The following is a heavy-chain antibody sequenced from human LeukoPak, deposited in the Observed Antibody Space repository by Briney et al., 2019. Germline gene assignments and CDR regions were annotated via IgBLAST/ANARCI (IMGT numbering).Heavy chain of an antibody. CDR3: ARLGSYQDC. CDR1: GGSITSYY. V-gene: IGHV4-59*08. J-gene: IGHJ4*02. CDR2: ISYSGTT. D-gene: IGHD1-26*01. Sequence: SETLSLTCTVSGGSITSYYWSWIRQPPGKGLEWIGYISYSGTTNYNPSLKSRVTFSVGTSKDQFSLKLTSVTAADTAVYYCARLGSYQDCWGQGTLVTVSS.